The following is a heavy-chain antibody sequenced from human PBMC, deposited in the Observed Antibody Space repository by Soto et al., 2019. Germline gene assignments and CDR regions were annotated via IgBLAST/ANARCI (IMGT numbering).Heavy chain of an antibody. D-gene: IGHD4-17*01. CDR2: IIPFLGRT. J-gene: IGHJ5*02. Sequence: QLHLVQSGAEVRKPGSSVKVSCKASGGTLSSYSVTWVRQAPGQGLEWMGRIIPFLGRTNYAQNFQGRVTFIADMSTITAYMELSSLRSDDTAIYYCARTTGSPNSNWFDPWGQGTLVIVSS. V-gene: IGHV1-69*02. CDR1: GGTLSSYS. CDR3: ARTTGSPNSNWFDP.